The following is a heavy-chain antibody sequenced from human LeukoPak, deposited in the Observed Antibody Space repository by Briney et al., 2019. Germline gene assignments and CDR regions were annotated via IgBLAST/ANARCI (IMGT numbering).Heavy chain of an antibody. D-gene: IGHD1-14*01. J-gene: IGHJ3*02. CDR3: AREVYRRSAFDI. Sequence: SETLSLTCTVSGGSISSYYWSWIRQPPGKGLEWIGYIYYSGSTNYNPSLKSRVTISVDTSKNQFSLKLSSVTAADTAVYYCAREVYRRSAFDIWGQGTMVTLSS. CDR2: IYYSGST. V-gene: IGHV4-59*01. CDR1: GGSISSYY.